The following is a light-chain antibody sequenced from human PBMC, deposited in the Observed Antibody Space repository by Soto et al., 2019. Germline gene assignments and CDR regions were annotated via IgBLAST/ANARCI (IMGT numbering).Light chain of an antibody. CDR2: WAS. V-gene: IGKV4-1*01. CDR3: QQYFSSWT. CDR1: QSVFFSSNKKNY. Sequence: IVMTQSPESLALSLGERATINCRSSQSVFFSSNKKNYLAWYQQKSGQPPKLLIYWASTRKSGVPDRFSGSGSGTDFTLTISSLQPEDVAVYSCQQYFSSWTFGQGTKVEIK. J-gene: IGKJ1*01.